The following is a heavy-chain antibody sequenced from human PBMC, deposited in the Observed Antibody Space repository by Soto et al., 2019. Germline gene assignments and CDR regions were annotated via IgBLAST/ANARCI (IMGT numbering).Heavy chain of an antibody. J-gene: IGHJ6*02. CDR2: ISTSNGYT. V-gene: IGHV1-18*01. D-gene: IGHD3-3*01. Sequence: ASVKVSCKASGYSFSTYGISWVRQAPGQGLEWMGWISTSNGYTNYAQKFQGRVSMTTDTSTNTAYMEVRSLRSADTASYFCARDRSFAPLEWSPSDSYGMDVWGQGTSVTVSS. CDR1: GYSFSTYG. CDR3: ARDRSFAPLEWSPSDSYGMDV.